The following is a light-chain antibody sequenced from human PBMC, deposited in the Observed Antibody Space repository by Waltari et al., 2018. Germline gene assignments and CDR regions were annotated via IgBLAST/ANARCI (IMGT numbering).Light chain of an antibody. CDR2: GAS. Sequence: IVMTQSPATLSLSQGERAALSCRASQNISNHLAWYQQKPGQAPRLLIYGASTRATGVPGRFSGSGSGLEFTLTVSSLQPEDFAVYYCLQYNKWPALTFGGGTKVEIK. V-gene: IGKV3-15*01. CDR1: QNISNH. J-gene: IGKJ4*01. CDR3: LQYNKWPALT.